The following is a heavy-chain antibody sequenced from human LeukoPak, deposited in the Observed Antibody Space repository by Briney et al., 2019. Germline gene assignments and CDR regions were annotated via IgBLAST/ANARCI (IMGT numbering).Heavy chain of an antibody. V-gene: IGHV4-39*07. D-gene: IGHD6-19*01. Sequence: SETLSLTRTVSGGSISSSSYYWGWIRQPPGKGLEWIGSIYYSGSTYYNPSLKSRVTMSIDTSKNQFSLNLSSVTAADTAVYYCARDRGGSGWYEDYFDPWGQGTLVTVSS. CDR3: ARDRGGSGWYEDYFDP. J-gene: IGHJ5*02. CDR1: GGSISSSSYY. CDR2: IYYSGST.